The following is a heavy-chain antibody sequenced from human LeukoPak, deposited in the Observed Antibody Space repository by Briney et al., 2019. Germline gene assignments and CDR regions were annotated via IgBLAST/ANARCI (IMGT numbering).Heavy chain of an antibody. J-gene: IGHJ3*02. Sequence: SETLSLTCAVYGGSFSGYYWSWIRQPPGKGLEWIGEINHSGSTNYNPSLKSRVTISVDTSKNQFSLKLSSVAAADTAVYYCARQRAGYDFWSRNTDAFDIWGQGTMVTVSS. CDR1: GGSFSGYY. D-gene: IGHD3-3*01. CDR3: ARQRAGYDFWSRNTDAFDI. CDR2: INHSGST. V-gene: IGHV4-34*01.